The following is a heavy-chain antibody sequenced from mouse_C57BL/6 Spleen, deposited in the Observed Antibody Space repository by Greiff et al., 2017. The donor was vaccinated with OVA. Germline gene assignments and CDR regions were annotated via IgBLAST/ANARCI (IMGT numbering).Heavy chain of an antibody. CDR3: ARCDYYGSTYLAWFAY. CDR2: INPNNGGT. D-gene: IGHD1-1*01. CDR1: GYTFTDYY. V-gene: IGHV1-26*01. Sequence: VQLQQSGPELVKPGASVKISCKASGYTFTDYYMNWVKQSHGKSLEWIGDINPNNGGTSYNQKFKGKATLTVDKSSSTAYMELRSLTSEDSAVYYCARCDYYGSTYLAWFAYWGQGTLVTVSA. J-gene: IGHJ3*01.